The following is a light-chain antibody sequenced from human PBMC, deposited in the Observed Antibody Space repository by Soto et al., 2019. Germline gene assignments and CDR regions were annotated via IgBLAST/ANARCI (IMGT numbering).Light chain of an antibody. J-gene: IGKJ4*01. CDR3: QQYPAAPLT. CDR1: QSLTSSL. Sequence: EIVLTQSPGTLSLSPGERASLSCRTSQSLTSSLLAWYQQKPGQPPRLLIYGASRRATGIPDRFTGSGSGTDFTLTISRLEPEDFAVYYCQQYPAAPLTFGGGTKVEIK. V-gene: IGKV3-20*01. CDR2: GAS.